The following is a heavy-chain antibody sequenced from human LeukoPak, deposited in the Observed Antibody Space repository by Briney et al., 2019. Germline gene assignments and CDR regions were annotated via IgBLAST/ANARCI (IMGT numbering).Heavy chain of an antibody. J-gene: IGHJ6*02. CDR3: ARHSPPNSADFYQYYGMDV. D-gene: IGHD1-26*01. CDR1: GGSFSGYY. V-gene: IGHV4-34*11. CDR2: IYYSGST. Sequence: SETLSLTCAVYGGSFSGYYWTWIRQPPGKGLEWIGSIYYSGSTYNNLSLKSRVTISVDTSKNQFSLNLSSVTAADTAVYFCARHSPPNSADFYQYYGMDVWGQGTTVTVSS.